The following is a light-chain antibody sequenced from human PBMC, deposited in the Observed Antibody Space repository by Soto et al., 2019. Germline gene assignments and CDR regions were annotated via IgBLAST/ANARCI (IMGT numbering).Light chain of an antibody. CDR1: SSDVGGYNY. J-gene: IGLJ1*01. V-gene: IGLV2-14*01. CDR3: SSYTSSSTLFYV. Sequence: QSVLTQPASVSGSPGQSITISCTGTSSDVGGYNYVSWYQQHPGEAPKLMIYDVGNRPSGVSNRFSGSKSGNTASLTISGLQAEDEADYYCSSYTSSSTLFYVFGTGTKVTVL. CDR2: DVG.